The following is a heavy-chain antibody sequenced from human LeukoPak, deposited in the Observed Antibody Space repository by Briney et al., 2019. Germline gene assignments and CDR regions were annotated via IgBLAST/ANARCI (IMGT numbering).Heavy chain of an antibody. CDR3: ARGVRKQAAAGRGDAFDI. V-gene: IGHV4-59*01. D-gene: IGHD6-13*01. J-gene: IGHJ3*02. CDR2: IYYSGST. CDR1: GGSISSYY. Sequence: SETLSLTCTVSGGSISSYYWSWIRQPPGKGLEWIGYIYYSGSTNYNPSLKSRVTISVDTSKNQFSLRLSSVTAADTAVYYCARGVRKQAAAGRGDAFDIWGQGTMVTVSS.